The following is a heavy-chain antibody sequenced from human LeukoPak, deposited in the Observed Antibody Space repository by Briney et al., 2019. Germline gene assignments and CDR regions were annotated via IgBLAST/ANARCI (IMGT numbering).Heavy chain of an antibody. Sequence: PSETLSLTCTVSGGSVSSGSYYWSWIRQPPGKGLEWIGYIYYSGSTNYNPSLKSRVTISVDTSKNQFSLKLSSVTAADTAVYYCARIHESDCGSYPWADYWGQGTLVTVSS. D-gene: IGHD1-26*01. CDR1: GGSVSSGSYY. V-gene: IGHV4-61*01. CDR2: IYYSGST. J-gene: IGHJ4*02. CDR3: ARIHESDCGSYPWADY.